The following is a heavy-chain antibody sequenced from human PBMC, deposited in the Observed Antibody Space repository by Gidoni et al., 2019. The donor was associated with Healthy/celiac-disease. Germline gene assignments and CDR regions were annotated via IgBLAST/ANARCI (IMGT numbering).Heavy chain of an antibody. CDR2: IYYSGST. J-gene: IGHJ4*02. CDR1: GGSISSSSYY. Sequence: QLQLQESGPGLVKPSETLSLTCTVSGGSISSSSYYWGWIRQPPGKGLEWIGSIYYSGSTYYNPSLKSRVTISVDTSKNQFSLKLSSVTAADTAVYYCARSGSYTGGFDYWGQGTLVTVSS. D-gene: IGHD1-26*01. CDR3: ARSGSYTGGFDY. V-gene: IGHV4-39*01.